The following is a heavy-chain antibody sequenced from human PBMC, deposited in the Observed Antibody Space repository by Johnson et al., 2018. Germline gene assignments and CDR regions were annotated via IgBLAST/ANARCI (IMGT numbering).Heavy chain of an antibody. D-gene: IGHD6-13*01. CDR1: GFTFDDYS. CDR3: ATDISRGGIAAAGTVGFQH. V-gene: IGHV3-43*01. CDR2: ISWDGGSK. J-gene: IGHJ1*01. Sequence: VQLVQSGGVVVQPGGSLRLSCAASGFTFDDYSMHWVRQAPGKGLEWVSLISWDGGSKYYADSVKGRFTISRDNRKKSLYMQMNSLGTEDTALYYCATDISRGGIAAAGTVGFQHWGQGTLVTVSS.